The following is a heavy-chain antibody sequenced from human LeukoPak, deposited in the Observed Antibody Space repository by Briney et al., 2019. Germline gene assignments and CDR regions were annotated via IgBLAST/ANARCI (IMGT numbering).Heavy chain of an antibody. CDR3: ARGASIAEKAFDY. Sequence: SETLSLTCTVSGGSIGTGDYYWSWIRQHPGMGLEWIGYIYYSGSTYYNPSLKSRVTISVDTSKNQFSLKLSSVTAADTAVYYCARGASIAEKAFDYWGQGTLVTVSS. D-gene: IGHD6-6*01. V-gene: IGHV4-31*03. CDR1: GGSIGTGDYY. J-gene: IGHJ4*02. CDR2: IYYSGST.